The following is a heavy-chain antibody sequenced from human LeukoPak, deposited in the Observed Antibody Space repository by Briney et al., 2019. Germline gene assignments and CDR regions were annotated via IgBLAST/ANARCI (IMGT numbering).Heavy chain of an antibody. CDR2: IYYSVST. V-gene: IGHV4-31*03. D-gene: IGHD2-2*01. Sequence: PSQTLSLTCTVSGGSLNRGGYHWSWIRQHPGKGLEWIWYIYYSVSTYYNPSLKSRVPISVDTSKDQFSLKLSSVTAADTAVYCCARVYCSSTSCYAWNAFDIWGQGTMVTVSS. CDR1: GGSLNRGGYH. J-gene: IGHJ3*02. CDR3: ARVYCSSTSCYAWNAFDI.